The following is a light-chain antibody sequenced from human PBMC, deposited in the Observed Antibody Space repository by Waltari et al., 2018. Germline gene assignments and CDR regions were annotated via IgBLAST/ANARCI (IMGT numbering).Light chain of an antibody. CDR3: QQYYAIPRT. CDR1: QSVSSSRNY. CDR2: WAS. V-gene: IGKV4-1*01. J-gene: IGKJ1*01. Sequence: DIVLTQSPDSLAVSLGERATINCKSSQSVSSSRNYLAWYQQKPGQPPKMLINWASARESGVPDRFSGSGSETDFTLTISSLQAEDVAVYYCQQYYAIPRTYGQGTRVEIK.